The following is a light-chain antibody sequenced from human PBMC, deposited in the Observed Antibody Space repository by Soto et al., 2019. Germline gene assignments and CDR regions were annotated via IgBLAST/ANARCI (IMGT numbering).Light chain of an antibody. CDR2: EVS. Sequence: QSALTQPASVSGSPGQSITISCTGSNSDVSGYKFVSWYQHHPGEAPKLLLYEVSNRASGVSSRFSGSKSGNTASLTISGLQPEDEAHYYCLSYTRTNTRVFGGGTKVTVL. J-gene: IGLJ3*02. CDR3: LSYTRTNTRV. V-gene: IGLV2-14*01. CDR1: NSDVSGYKF.